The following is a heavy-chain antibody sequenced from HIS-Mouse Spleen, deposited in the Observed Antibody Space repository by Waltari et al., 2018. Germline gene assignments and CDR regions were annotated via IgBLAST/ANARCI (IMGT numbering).Heavy chain of an antibody. CDR2: ISYDGSNK. D-gene: IGHD6-6*01. Sequence: QVQLVESGGGGVQPGGSLRLSCAASGFTFGSSCMHWGRQAPGKGLEWVAVISYDGSNKYYADSVKGRFTISRDNSKNTLYLQMNSLRAEDTAVYYCARGGIAARPKAFDIWGQGTMVTVSS. CDR1: GFTFGSSC. CDR3: ARGGIAARPKAFDI. V-gene: IGHV3-30*04. J-gene: IGHJ3*02.